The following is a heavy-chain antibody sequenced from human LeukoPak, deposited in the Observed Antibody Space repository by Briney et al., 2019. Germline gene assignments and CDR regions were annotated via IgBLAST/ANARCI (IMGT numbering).Heavy chain of an antibody. CDR2: MNPNSGNT. CDR3: ARVSFTCFDY. Sequence: GASVKVSCKASGYTFSNYGITWVRQATGQGLEWMGWMNPNSGNTGYAQKFQGRVTMTRNTSISTAYMELSSLRSEDTAVYYCARVSFTCFDYWGQGTLVTVSS. J-gene: IGHJ4*02. CDR1: GYTFSNYG. V-gene: IGHV1-8*02. D-gene: IGHD2/OR15-2a*01.